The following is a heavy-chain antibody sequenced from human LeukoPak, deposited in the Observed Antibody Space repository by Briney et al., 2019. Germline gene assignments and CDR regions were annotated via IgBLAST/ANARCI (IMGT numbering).Heavy chain of an antibody. CDR1: GGSFSGYY. CDR2: INHSGST. J-gene: IGHJ5*02. CDR3: ARGTLGYCSSASCSFNWFDP. D-gene: IGHD2-2*01. Sequence: SETLSLTCAVYGGSFSGYYWSWIRQPPGKGLEWIGEINHSGSTNYNPSLKSRVTISVDTSKNQFSLKLSSVTAADSAVYYCARGTLGYCSSASCSFNWFDPWGQGNMVTVSS. V-gene: IGHV4-34*01.